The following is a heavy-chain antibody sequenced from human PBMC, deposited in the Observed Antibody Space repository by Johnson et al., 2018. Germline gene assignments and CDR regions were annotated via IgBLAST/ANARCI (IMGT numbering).Heavy chain of an antibody. CDR3: AKGSDYNCDFEKCYSFMDV. CDR1: GYTFTRHF. J-gene: IGHJ6*03. V-gene: IGHV1-46*01. CDR2: INPDNGST. Sequence: VQLQESGAEVKKPGASVKVSCKASGYTFTRHFMHWVRQAPGQGLEWMGIINPDNGSTSYAQKFPGRVTMTSDTSTSTVYMELSSLRPEDTALYFCAKGSDYNCDFEKCYSFMDVWGTGTTVIVSS. D-gene: IGHD1-1*01.